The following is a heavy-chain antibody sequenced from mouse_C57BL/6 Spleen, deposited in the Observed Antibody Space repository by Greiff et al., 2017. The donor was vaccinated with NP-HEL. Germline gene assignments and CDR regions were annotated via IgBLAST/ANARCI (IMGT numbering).Heavy chain of an antibody. Sequence: VHLVESGPELVKPGASVKISCKASGYAFSSSWMNWVKQRPGKGLEWIGRIYPGDGDTNYNGKFKGKATLTADKSSSTAYMQLSSLTSEDSAVYFCARDGNYAMDYWGQGTSVTVSS. J-gene: IGHJ4*01. V-gene: IGHV1-82*01. D-gene: IGHD2-1*01. CDR3: ARDGNYAMDY. CDR2: IYPGDGDT. CDR1: GYAFSSSW.